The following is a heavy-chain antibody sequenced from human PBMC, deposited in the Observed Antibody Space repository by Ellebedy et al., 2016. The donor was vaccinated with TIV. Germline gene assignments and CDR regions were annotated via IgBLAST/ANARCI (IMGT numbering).Heavy chain of an antibody. J-gene: IGHJ6*02. Sequence: GESLKISCAASGFTFSDYYMTWIRQPPGKGLEWVSYISSTASTMYYPDSVEGRFTISRDNAKNSLFLQMNSLRPEDTAVYYCSREGLEAGMDLWGQGTTVIVSS. CDR3: SREGLEAGMDL. CDR1: GFTFSDYY. CDR2: ISSTASTM. V-gene: IGHV3-11*04.